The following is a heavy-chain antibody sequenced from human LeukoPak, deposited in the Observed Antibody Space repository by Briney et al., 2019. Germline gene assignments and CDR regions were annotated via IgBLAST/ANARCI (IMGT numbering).Heavy chain of an antibody. V-gene: IGHV1-2*02. J-gene: IGHJ2*01. Sequence: VASVKVSCKASGYTFTGYYMHWVRQAPGQGLEWMGWINPNSGGTNYAQKFQGRVTMTRDTSISTAYMELSRLRSGDTANYYCARGHCSGGICYDWYFDLWGRGTLVTVSS. CDR2: INPNSGGT. CDR3: ARGHCSGGICYDWYFDL. CDR1: GYTFTGYY. D-gene: IGHD2-15*01.